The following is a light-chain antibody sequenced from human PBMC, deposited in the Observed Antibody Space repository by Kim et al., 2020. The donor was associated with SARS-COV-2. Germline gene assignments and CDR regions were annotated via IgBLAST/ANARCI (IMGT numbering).Light chain of an antibody. CDR1: QSVSTD. CDR3: QQYSLWPPYT. Sequence: VSPGERATLSRRASQSVSTDVAWDQQKPGHPPRLLIYRASTRGTGVPARFSGSGSGTEFTLTISSLQSEDFAVYYCQQYSLWPPYTFGQGTKLEI. CDR2: RAS. V-gene: IGKV3-15*01. J-gene: IGKJ2*01.